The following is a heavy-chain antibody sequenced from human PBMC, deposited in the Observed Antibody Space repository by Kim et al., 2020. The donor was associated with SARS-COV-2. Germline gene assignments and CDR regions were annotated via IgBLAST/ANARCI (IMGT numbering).Heavy chain of an antibody. CDR2: INPSGGNT. J-gene: IGHJ5*02. D-gene: IGHD3-10*01. CDR3: ARGGWFGELLSWFDP. V-gene: IGHV1-46*01. Sequence: ASVKVSCKASGYTFTSYYMHWVRQAPGQGLEWMGIINPSGGNTSYAQKFQGRVTMTRDTSTSTVYMELSSLRSEDTAVYYCARGGWFGELLSWFDPWGQGTLVTVSS. CDR1: GYTFTSYY.